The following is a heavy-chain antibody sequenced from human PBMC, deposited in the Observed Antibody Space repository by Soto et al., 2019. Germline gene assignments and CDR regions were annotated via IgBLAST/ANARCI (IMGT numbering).Heavy chain of an antibody. CDR3: ARERHRNSYYCDY. CDR1: GYTFTSYY. V-gene: IGHV1-46*03. D-gene: IGHD4-4*01. CDR2: INPSGGRP. J-gene: IGHJ4*02. Sequence: QVQLVQSGSEVKKPGASVKVSCKASGYTFTSYYMHWVRQAPGQGLEWMGIINPSGGRPSYAQKFQGRVTMTRDKYTSPVYKQLSSLRSEDTAVYYCARERHRNSYYCDYWGQGNLVTVSS.